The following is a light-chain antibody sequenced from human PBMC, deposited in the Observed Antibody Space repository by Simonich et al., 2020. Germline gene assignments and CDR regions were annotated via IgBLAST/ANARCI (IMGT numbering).Light chain of an antibody. CDR3: QQYYSTPWT. Sequence: DIVMTQSPDSLAVSLGERATINCKSSQSVLYSSKHKNYLAWYQQKPGQPHKLLIYWASTRESGVPARFSGSGSGTDFTLTISSLQAEDVAVYYCQQYYSTPWTFGQGTKVEIK. CDR1: QSVLYSSKHKNY. CDR2: WAS. J-gene: IGKJ1*01. V-gene: IGKV4-1*01.